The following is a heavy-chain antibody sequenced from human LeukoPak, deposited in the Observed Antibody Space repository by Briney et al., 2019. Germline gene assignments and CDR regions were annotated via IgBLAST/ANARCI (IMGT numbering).Heavy chain of an antibody. CDR3: ARGIVVVVAGKKSNSMDV. D-gene: IGHD2-15*01. J-gene: IGHJ6*02. CDR2: ISGSGGST. Sequence: PGGSLRLSCAASGFTFSSYAMSWARQAPGKGLEWVSAISGSGGSTYYADSVKGRFTISRDNANNTVHLQMNSLRDEDTALYYCARGIVVVVAGKKSNSMDVWGQGTTVTVSS. V-gene: IGHV3-23*01. CDR1: GFTFSSYA.